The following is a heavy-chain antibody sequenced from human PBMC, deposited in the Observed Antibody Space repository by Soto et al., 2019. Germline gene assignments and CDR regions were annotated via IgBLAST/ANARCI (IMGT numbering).Heavy chain of an antibody. Sequence: EVQLVESGGGLVKPGGSLRLSCAASGFIVSKAWVNWVHQAPGKGLEWVGRIKSETDGGATDYGTPVEGRFTISRDDSKSMLYLQMNSLKTEDTAIYYCTTDKSYWGQGTLVTVSA. CDR1: GFIVSKAW. J-gene: IGHJ4*02. CDR2: IKSETDGGAT. V-gene: IGHV3-15*07. CDR3: TTDKSY.